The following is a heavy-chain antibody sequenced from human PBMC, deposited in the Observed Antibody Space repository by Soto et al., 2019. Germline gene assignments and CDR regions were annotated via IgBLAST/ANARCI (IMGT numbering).Heavy chain of an antibody. V-gene: IGHV3-21*01. CDR2: ISSSSSYI. CDR3: ARDRMGIAVAGPDAFGI. D-gene: IGHD6-19*01. CDR1: GFTFSSYS. Sequence: PGGSLRLSCAASGFTFSSYSMNWVRQAPGKGLEWVSSISSSSSYIYYADSVKGRFTISRDNAKNSLYLQMNSLRAEDTAVYYCARDRMGIAVAGPDAFGIWGQGTMVTVSS. J-gene: IGHJ3*02.